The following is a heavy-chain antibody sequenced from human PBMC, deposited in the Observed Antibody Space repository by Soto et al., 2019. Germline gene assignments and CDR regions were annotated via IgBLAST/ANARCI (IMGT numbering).Heavy chain of an antibody. CDR3: AHRLCDSTCYWDVGYFDS. Sequence: QITLKESGPTLVKPTQTLTVTCTFSGFSLSTTGVGVGWIRQPPGKALEWLALIYWDNTKRYSPSLKSRLTITKDTSKNQVVLTMTNRDPVDTATYYGAHRLCDSTCYWDVGYFDSWGQGTLVTVSS. CDR1: GFSLSTTGVG. CDR2: IYWDNTK. J-gene: IGHJ4*02. D-gene: IGHD3-22*01. V-gene: IGHV2-5*02.